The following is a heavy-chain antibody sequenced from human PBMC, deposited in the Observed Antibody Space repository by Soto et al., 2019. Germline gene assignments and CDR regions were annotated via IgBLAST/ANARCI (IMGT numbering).Heavy chain of an antibody. CDR2: IYYSGST. V-gene: IGHV4-59*01. CDR3: AIESIIGNTWTYYYGMDV. J-gene: IGHJ6*02. Sequence: PSETLSLTCTVSGGSISSYYWSWIRQPPGKGLEWIGYIYYSGSTNYNPSLKSRVTISVDTSKNQFSLKLSSVTAVDTAVYYCAIESIIGNTWTYYYGMDVWGPGNTVTVSS. D-gene: IGHD1-7*01. CDR1: GGSISSYY.